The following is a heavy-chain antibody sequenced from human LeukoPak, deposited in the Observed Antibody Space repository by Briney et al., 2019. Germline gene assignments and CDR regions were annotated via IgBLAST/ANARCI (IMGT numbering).Heavy chain of an antibody. Sequence: SETLSLTCTVSGGSISSYYWSWIRQPSGKGLEWIGYIYYSGSTNYNPSLKSRVTISVDTSKNQFSLKLSSVTAADTAVYYCARTKHPLSSWIDYWGQGTLVTVSS. CDR2: IYYSGST. J-gene: IGHJ4*02. CDR3: ARTKHPLSSWIDY. D-gene: IGHD1-1*01. CDR1: GGSISSYY. V-gene: IGHV4-59*01.